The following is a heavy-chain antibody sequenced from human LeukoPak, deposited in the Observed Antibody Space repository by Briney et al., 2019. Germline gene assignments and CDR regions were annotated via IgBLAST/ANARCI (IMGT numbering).Heavy chain of an antibody. CDR1: GGSFSGYY. CDR3: ARVPYLGWYNWFDP. D-gene: IGHD6-19*01. Sequence: SESLSLTCAVYGGSFSGYYWSWIRQPPGKGLEWIGEINHSGSTKYNPSLKSRVTISVDTSKNQFSLKLSSVTAADTAVYYCARVPYLGWYNWFDPWGQGTLVTVSS. J-gene: IGHJ5*02. CDR2: INHSGST. V-gene: IGHV4-34*01.